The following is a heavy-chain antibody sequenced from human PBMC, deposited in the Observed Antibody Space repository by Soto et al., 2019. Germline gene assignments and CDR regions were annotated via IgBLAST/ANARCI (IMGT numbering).Heavy chain of an antibody. CDR3: ARGQGVDYYYYGMDV. D-gene: IGHD2-15*01. CDR1: GYTITGYY. J-gene: IGHJ6*02. V-gene: IGHV1-2*04. CDR2: INPNNDDT. Sequence: ASVNVSCKASGYTITGYYMQLVRQAPVQGLEWIGWINPNNDDTNYAQKNQGWVTMTRDTSISTAYMELSRLRSDDTAVYYCARGQGVDYYYYGMDVWGQGTTVTVS.